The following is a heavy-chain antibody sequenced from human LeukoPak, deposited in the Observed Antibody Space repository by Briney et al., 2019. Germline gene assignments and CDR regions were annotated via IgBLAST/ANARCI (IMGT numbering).Heavy chain of an antibody. Sequence: GASVKVSCKASGYTFTSYGISWVRQAPGQGLEWMGGIIPIFGTPNYAQKFQGRVTITADESTSTAYMELSSLRSEDTAVYYCARGWLAETTVVTPYNYWGQGTLVTVSS. CDR3: ARGWLAETTVVTPYNY. J-gene: IGHJ4*02. V-gene: IGHV1-69*13. D-gene: IGHD4-23*01. CDR1: GYTFTSYG. CDR2: IIPIFGTP.